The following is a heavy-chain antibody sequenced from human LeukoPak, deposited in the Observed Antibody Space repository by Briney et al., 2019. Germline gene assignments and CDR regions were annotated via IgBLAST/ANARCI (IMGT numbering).Heavy chain of an antibody. J-gene: IGHJ5*02. V-gene: IGHV3-21*01. CDR2: ISSSSSYI. D-gene: IGHD5-12*01. Sequence: GRSLRLSCAASGFTFSSYSMNWVRQAPGKGLEWVSSISSSSSYIYYADSVKGRFTISRDNAKNSLYLQMNSLRAEDTAVYYCARDKGGYSGYATWFDPWGQGTLVTVSS. CDR3: ARDKGGYSGYATWFDP. CDR1: GFTFSSYS.